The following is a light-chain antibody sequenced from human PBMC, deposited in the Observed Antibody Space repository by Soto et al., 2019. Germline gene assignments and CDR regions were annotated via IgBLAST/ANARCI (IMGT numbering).Light chain of an antibody. J-gene: IGKJ5*01. CDR3: QQRNIWPPVT. Sequence: DIQMTQSPSTLSGSVGDRVTITCRASQTISSWLAWYQQKPGKAPKLLIYDASTLESGVPSRFSGSRSGTEFTLTISSLEPEDFAVYYCQQRNIWPPVTFGQGTRLEIK. CDR2: DAS. CDR1: QTISSW. V-gene: IGKV1-5*01.